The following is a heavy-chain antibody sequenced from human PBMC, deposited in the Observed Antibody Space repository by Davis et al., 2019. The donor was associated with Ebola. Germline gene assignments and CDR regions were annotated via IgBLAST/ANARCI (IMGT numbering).Heavy chain of an antibody. J-gene: IGHJ3*02. V-gene: IGHV3-33*01. Sequence: PGGSLRLSCAASGFTFSSYGMHWVRQAPGKGLEWVAVIWYDGSKKYYADSVKGRFTISRDNSKNTLYLQMNSLRAEDTAVYYCARGGGYSGSYLDAFDIWGQGTMVTVSS. D-gene: IGHD1-26*01. CDR3: ARGGGYSGSYLDAFDI. CDR1: GFTFSSYG. CDR2: IWYDGSKK.